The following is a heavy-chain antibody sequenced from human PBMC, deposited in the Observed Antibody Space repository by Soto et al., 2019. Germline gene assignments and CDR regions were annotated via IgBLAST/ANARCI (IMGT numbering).Heavy chain of an antibody. Sequence: EVQLVESGGGVVQPGGSLRLSCATSGFTFSRYWMTWVRQVPGKELEWVANINQDGTEKYYLASVKGRFTISRDNAKDSLDLQMNALSADDTAVYYCAKAPDGSGREYYCDYWGQGTLVTVSS. CDR2: INQDGTEK. V-gene: IGHV3-7*01. CDR1: GFTFSRYW. J-gene: IGHJ4*02. D-gene: IGHD3-10*01. CDR3: AKAPDGSGREYYCDY.